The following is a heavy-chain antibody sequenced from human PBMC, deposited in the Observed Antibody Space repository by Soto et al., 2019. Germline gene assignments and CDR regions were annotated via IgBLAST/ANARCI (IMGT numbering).Heavy chain of an antibody. Sequence: EVQLVESGGGLVQPGRSLRLSCGASGFTFDDYAMHWVRQAPGKGLEWVSGISWNSGSIAYADSVKGRFTISRDNAKNSLYLKMNSLTPEDTALYYCAKDFSDIWDYRRDFAYWGQGPLVPVSS. CDR1: GFTFDDYA. CDR2: ISWNSGSI. CDR3: AKDFSDIWDYRRDFAY. J-gene: IGHJ4*02. D-gene: IGHD1-7*01. V-gene: IGHV3-9*01.